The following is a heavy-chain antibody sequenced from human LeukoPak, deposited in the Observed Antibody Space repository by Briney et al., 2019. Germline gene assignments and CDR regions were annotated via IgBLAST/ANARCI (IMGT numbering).Heavy chain of an antibody. V-gene: IGHV3-48*02. D-gene: IGHD3-10*01. J-gene: IGHJ4*02. CDR3: ARYGSGTSYITNYFDY. CDR2: ISSDSRTI. CDR1: GFTFSSYS. Sequence: PGRSLRLSCAASGFTFSSYSMNWVRQAPRKGMEWDSYISSDSRTIYYADSVKGRFTISRDNAKNSLYLQMKSLRDEDTAVYYCARYGSGTSYITNYFDYWGQGTLVTVSS.